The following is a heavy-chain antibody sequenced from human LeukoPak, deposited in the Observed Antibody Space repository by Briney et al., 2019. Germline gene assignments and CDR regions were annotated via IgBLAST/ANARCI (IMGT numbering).Heavy chain of an antibody. CDR2: ISYDGSNK. V-gene: IGHV3-30-3*01. CDR1: GFTFSGYP. J-gene: IGHJ6*02. CDR3: ARAITIFAPRRYGMDV. Sequence: GKSLRLSCAASGFTFSGYPIHWVRQAPGKGLEWVAVISYDGSNKYYADSVKGRFTISRDNSKNTLYLQMNSLRAEDTAVYYCARAITIFAPRRYGMDVWGQGTTVTVSS. D-gene: IGHD3-3*01.